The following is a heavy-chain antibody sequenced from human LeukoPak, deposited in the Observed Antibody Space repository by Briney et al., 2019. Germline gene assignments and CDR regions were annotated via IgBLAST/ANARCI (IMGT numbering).Heavy chain of an antibody. CDR1: GFTFSSSTFGSYT. J-gene: IGHJ4*02. V-gene: IGHV3-21*01. CDR2: ISSTGTYI. D-gene: IGHD4-11*01. CDR3: ARDLDYSTGF. Sequence: PGGSLRLSCATSGFTFSSSTFGSYTMNWVRQAPGKGLEWVSSISSTGTYIYYTGSVKGRFTISRDIANSLLYLQMNSLRADDTAVYYCARDLDYSTGFWGQGTLVTVSS.